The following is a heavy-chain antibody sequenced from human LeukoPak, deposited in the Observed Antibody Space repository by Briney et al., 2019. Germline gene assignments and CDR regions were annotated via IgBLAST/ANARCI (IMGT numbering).Heavy chain of an antibody. V-gene: IGHV3-66*01. Sequence: GGSLRLSCAASGFTVSSNYMGWVRQAPGKGLEWVSVIYSGGDTYYADSVKGRFTISRDNSKNMIYLEMTSLKAEDTAVYYCAKERNLEIAVAGTIFDYWGQGTLVTVSS. CDR3: AKERNLEIAVAGTIFDY. CDR1: GFTVSSNY. D-gene: IGHD6-19*01. CDR2: IYSGGDT. J-gene: IGHJ4*02.